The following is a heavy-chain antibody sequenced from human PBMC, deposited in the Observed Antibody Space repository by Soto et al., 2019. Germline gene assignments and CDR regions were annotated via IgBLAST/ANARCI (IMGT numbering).Heavy chain of an antibody. J-gene: IGHJ3*02. D-gene: IGHD1-26*01. CDR2: FDPEDGET. CDR1: GYTLTELS. Sequence: ASVKVSCKVSGYTLTELSMHWVLQSPGKGLEWMGGFDPEDGETIYAQKFQGRVTMTEDTSTDTAYMELSSLRSEDTAVYYCATVRIVGPKGGAFDIWGQGTMVTVSS. V-gene: IGHV1-24*01. CDR3: ATVRIVGPKGGAFDI.